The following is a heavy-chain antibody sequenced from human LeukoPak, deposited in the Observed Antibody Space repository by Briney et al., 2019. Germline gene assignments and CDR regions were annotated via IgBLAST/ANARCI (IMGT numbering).Heavy chain of an antibody. CDR1: GYTFTSYG. V-gene: IGHV1-18*01. CDR2: ISAYNGNT. J-gene: IGHJ5*02. CDR3: ARDFGRYSNYDEGSWFDP. D-gene: IGHD4-11*01. Sequence: ASVKVSCKASGYTFTSYGISWVRQAPGQGLEWMGWISAYNGNTNYAQKLQGRVTMTTDTSTSTAYMELRSLRSDDTAVYYCARDFGRYSNYDEGSWFDPWGQGTLVTVSS.